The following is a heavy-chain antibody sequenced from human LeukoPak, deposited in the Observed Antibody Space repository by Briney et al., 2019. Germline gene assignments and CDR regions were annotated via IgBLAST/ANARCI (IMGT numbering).Heavy chain of an antibody. CDR1: GFSFSSYS. Sequence: GGSLRLSCAASGFSFSSYSMNWVRQAPGKGLEWVSSISSSSSYIYYADSVKGRFTISRDNAKNSLYLQMNSLRAEDTAVYYCARAHSGGAGAGTMSYYGMDVWGQGTTVTVSS. CDR3: ARAHSGGAGAGTMSYYGMDV. J-gene: IGHJ6*02. V-gene: IGHV3-21*01. D-gene: IGHD6-19*01. CDR2: ISSSSSYI.